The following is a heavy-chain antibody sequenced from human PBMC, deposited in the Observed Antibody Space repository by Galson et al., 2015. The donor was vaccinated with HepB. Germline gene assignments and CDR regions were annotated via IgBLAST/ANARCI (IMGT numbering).Heavy chain of an antibody. D-gene: IGHD2-8*01. J-gene: IGHJ6*03. CDR3: ARVLNGPHYYYYYMDV. CDR2: IWYDGSNK. Sequence: SLRLSCAASGFTFSSYGMHWVRQAPGKGLEWVAVIWYDGSNKYYADSVKGRFTISRDNSKNTLYLQMNSLRAEDTAVYYCARVLNGPHYYYYYMDVWGKGTTVTVSS. CDR1: GFTFSSYG. V-gene: IGHV3-33*01.